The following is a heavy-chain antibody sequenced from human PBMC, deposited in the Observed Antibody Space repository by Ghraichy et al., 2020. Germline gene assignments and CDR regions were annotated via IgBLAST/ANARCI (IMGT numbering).Heavy chain of an antibody. CDR3: ARANIVAPTFDP. CDR1: GGSFSGYY. Sequence: SETLSLTCAVYGGSFSGYYWSWIRQPPGKGLEWIGEINHSGSTNYNPSLKSRVTISVDTSKNQFSLKLSSVTAADTAVYYCARANIVAPTFDPWGQGTLVTVSS. D-gene: IGHD2-15*01. J-gene: IGHJ5*02. V-gene: IGHV4-34*01. CDR2: INHSGST.